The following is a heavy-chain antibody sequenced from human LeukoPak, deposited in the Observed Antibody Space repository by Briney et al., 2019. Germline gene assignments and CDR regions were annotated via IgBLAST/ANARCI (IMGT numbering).Heavy chain of an antibody. V-gene: IGHV3-23*01. CDR2: ISGSGGAS. CDR3: ARGGVDYYGSGTYYLMYYFDY. J-gene: IGHJ4*02. CDR1: GFTFSTYG. Sequence: GGSLRLSCAASGFTFSTYGMGWVRQAPGKGLEWVSGISGSGGASYYADSVKGRFTISRDDSHNTLYLQMNSLRAEDTAVYFCARGGVDYYGSGTYYLMYYFDYWGQGALVTVSS. D-gene: IGHD3-10*01.